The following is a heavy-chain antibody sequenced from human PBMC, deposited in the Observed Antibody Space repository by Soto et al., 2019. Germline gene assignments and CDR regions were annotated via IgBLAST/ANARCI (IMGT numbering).Heavy chain of an antibody. Sequence: QVQLVQSGAEVKKPGASVKVSCKASGYTFTSYGISWVRQAPGQGLEWMGWISAYNGNTNYAQKLQGRVTMTTDTSTSTAYMELRSLRSDDTAVHYCARVTSSGWYPNYYHGMDVWGQGTTVTVSS. CDR2: ISAYNGNT. CDR1: GYTFTSYG. D-gene: IGHD6-19*01. V-gene: IGHV1-18*01. J-gene: IGHJ6*02. CDR3: ARVTSSGWYPNYYHGMDV.